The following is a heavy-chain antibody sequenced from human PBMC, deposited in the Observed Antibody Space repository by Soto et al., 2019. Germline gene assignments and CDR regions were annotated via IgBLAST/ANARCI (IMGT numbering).Heavy chain of an antibody. CDR2: MKPNSGNT. CDR1: GYTFTSYD. Sequence: ASVKVSCKASGYTFTSYDINWGRQATGQGLEWMGWMKPNSGNTGYAQKIQGRVTMTRNTTISTASKEPRSLRVEETAVLYCARVPSYDIWTGDSGYYYGMDVWGQGTTVTVSS. J-gene: IGHJ6*02. V-gene: IGHV1-8*01. D-gene: IGHD3-9*01. CDR3: ARVPSYDIWTGDSGYYYGMDV.